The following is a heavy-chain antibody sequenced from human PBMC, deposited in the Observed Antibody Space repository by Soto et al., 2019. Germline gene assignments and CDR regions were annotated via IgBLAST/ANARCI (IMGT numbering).Heavy chain of an antibody. CDR2: IYPGDSDT. Sequence: GESLKISCKASGYTFTNYWIGWVRQMPGKGLEWMGIIYPGDSDTKYNPSFQGQVTISADKSITTTYLQWGSLKASDTAIYYCAASIFYYGMDVWGQGTTVTVSS. J-gene: IGHJ6*02. CDR1: GYTFTNYW. V-gene: IGHV5-51*01. CDR3: AASIFYYGMDV.